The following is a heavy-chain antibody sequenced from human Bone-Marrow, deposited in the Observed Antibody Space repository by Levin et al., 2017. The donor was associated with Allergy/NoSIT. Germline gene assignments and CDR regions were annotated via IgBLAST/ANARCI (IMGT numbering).Heavy chain of an antibody. D-gene: IGHD4-17*01. CDR1: GNIYSSFA. J-gene: IGHJ5*01. CDR3: ARVPPSYGDYVWFDS. CDR2: IIPILGAT. V-gene: IGHV1-69*10. Sequence: SVKVSCKASGNIYSSFALSWVRQTPGQGLEWMGRIIPILGATKYAQKFQDRVTITANSSTGTAYMKLSTLRSEDTAISYCARVPPSYGDYVWFDSWGQGTLVTVSS.